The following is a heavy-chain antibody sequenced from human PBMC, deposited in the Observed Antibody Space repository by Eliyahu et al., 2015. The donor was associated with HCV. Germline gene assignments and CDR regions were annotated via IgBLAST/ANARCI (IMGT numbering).Heavy chain of an antibody. J-gene: IGHJ5*02. Sequence: EVQLVESGGGLVKPGGSLRXSCAASGXTFXNYYMNWVRQAPGKGLEWVSSISSSGRYIYYADSVKGRFTVSRDNAKNSLYLQMNSLRAEDTAVYYCARDRHVEYSSSNWFEPWGQGTLVTVSS. CDR2: ISSSGRYI. CDR1: GXTFXNYY. CDR3: ARDRHVEYSSSNWFEP. V-gene: IGHV3-21*01. D-gene: IGHD6-19*01.